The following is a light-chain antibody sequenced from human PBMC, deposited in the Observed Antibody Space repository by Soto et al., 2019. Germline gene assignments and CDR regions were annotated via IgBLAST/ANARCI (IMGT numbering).Light chain of an antibody. J-gene: IGLJ2*01. V-gene: IGLV1-44*01. CDR3: AAWDDSLNVVV. Sequence: QPVLTQPPSASGTPGQRVTISCSGSSSNIGSNTVNWYQQLPGTAPKLLIYSNSFRPSGVPDRFSGSKSATSASLAISGLQSGDEADYYCAAWDDSLNVVVFGGGTKVTVL. CDR1: SSNIGSNT. CDR2: SNS.